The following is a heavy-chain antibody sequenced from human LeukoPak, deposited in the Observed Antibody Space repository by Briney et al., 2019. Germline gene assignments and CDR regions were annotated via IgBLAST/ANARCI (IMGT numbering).Heavy chain of an antibody. D-gene: IGHD2-2*03. CDR3: SMDLSGAHDY. CDR1: GFTFSSYW. CDR2: VNTDGRAT. V-gene: IGHV3-74*01. J-gene: IGHJ4*02. Sequence: GGSLRLSCAASGFTFSSYWMHWVRQAPGKGLVWVSRVNTDGRATNYADSVRGRFTISRDNAENTLYLQMNSLRVEDTAVYYCSMDLSGAHDYWGQGSVVTVSS.